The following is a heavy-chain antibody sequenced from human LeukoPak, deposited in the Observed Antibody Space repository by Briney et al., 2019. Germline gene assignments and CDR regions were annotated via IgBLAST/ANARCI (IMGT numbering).Heavy chain of an antibody. Sequence: PGGSLRLSCAASGFTFGSYSMNWVRQAPGKGLEWVSSISSSSSYIYYADSVKGRFTISRDNAKNSLYLQMNSLRAEDTAVYYCASIHINSGSYPPPIDYWGQGTLVTVSS. CDR3: ASIHINSGSYPPPIDY. J-gene: IGHJ4*02. D-gene: IGHD1-26*01. V-gene: IGHV3-21*01. CDR1: GFTFGSYS. CDR2: ISSSSSYI.